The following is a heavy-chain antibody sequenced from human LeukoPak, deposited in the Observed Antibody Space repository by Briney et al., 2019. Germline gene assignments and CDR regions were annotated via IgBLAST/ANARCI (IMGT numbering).Heavy chain of an antibody. J-gene: IGHJ4*02. D-gene: IGHD3-10*01. CDR2: IYYSGST. Sequence: PSETLSLTCTVSGGSISSYHWSWIRQPPGKGLEWIGYIYYSGSTNYNPSLKSRVTISVDTSKNQFSLKLSSVTAADTAVYYCARSPHYYGSGSLDYWGQGTLVTVSS. V-gene: IGHV4-59*01. CDR1: GGSISSYH. CDR3: ARSPHYYGSGSLDY.